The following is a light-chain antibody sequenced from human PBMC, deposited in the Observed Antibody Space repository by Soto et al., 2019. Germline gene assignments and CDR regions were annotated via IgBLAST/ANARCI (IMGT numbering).Light chain of an antibody. CDR2: DNS. CDR3: QSYDSSLSGYV. V-gene: IGLV1-40*01. Sequence: QPLLTQPPSVSGAPGQRVTISCTGSSSNIGAGYDVHWYQQLPGTAPKLLIYDNSNRPSGVPDRFSGSKSGTSASLAITGLQAEDEADYYCQSYDSSLSGYVFGTGTKLTVL. J-gene: IGLJ1*01. CDR1: SSNIGAGYD.